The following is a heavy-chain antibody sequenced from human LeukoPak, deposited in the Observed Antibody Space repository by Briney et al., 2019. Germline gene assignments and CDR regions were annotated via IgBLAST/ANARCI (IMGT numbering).Heavy chain of an antibody. CDR1: GFTFSSYS. Sequence: GGSLRLSCAASGFTFSSYSMNWVRQAPGKGLEWVSSISSSSSYIYYADSVKGRFTISRDNAKNSLYLQMNSLRAEDTAVYYCARIIQLWPAFDYWGQGTLVTVSS. D-gene: IGHD5-18*01. V-gene: IGHV3-21*01. J-gene: IGHJ4*02. CDR2: ISSSSSYI. CDR3: ARIIQLWPAFDY.